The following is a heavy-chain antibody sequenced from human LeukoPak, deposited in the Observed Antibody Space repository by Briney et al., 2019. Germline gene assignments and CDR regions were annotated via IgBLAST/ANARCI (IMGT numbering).Heavy chain of an antibody. D-gene: IGHD3-22*01. CDR2: IIPIFGTA. Sequence: GASVKVSCKASGGTFSSYAISWVRQAPGQGLEWMGGIIPIFGTANYAQKFQGRVTITADKSTSTAYMELSSLRSEDTAVYYCARTYYDSSAPAHFQHWGQGTLVTVSS. CDR1: GGTFSSYA. V-gene: IGHV1-69*06. CDR3: ARTYYDSSAPAHFQH. J-gene: IGHJ1*01.